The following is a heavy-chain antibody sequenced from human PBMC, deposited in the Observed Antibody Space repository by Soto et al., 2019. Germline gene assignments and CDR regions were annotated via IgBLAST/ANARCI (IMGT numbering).Heavy chain of an antibody. CDR2: IIPIFGTA. CDR3: ARDRTEDGDSGDYFAY. V-gene: IGHV1-69*12. J-gene: IGHJ4*02. Sequence: QVQLVQSGAEVKKPGSSVKVSCKASGGTFSSYAISWVRQAPGQGLEWMGGIIPIFGTANYAQKFQGRVTITADESTSTADLELSSLRSEDTAVYYCARDRTEDGDSGDYFAYWGQGTLVTVSS. CDR1: GGTFSSYA. D-gene: IGHD4-17*01.